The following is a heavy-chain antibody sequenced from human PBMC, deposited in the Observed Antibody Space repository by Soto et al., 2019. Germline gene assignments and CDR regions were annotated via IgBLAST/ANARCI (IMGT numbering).Heavy chain of an antibody. J-gene: IGHJ5*02. CDR3: AQTVTIFGVVTPNWFDP. CDR1: GGSISSGGYY. D-gene: IGHD3-3*01. V-gene: IGHV4-31*03. CDR2: IYYSGST. Sequence: PSETLSLTCTVSGGSISSGGYYWSWIRQHPGKGLEWIGYIYYSGSTYYNPSLKSRVTISVDTSKNQFSLKLSSVTAADTAVYYCAQTVTIFGVVTPNWFDPWGQGTLVTVSS.